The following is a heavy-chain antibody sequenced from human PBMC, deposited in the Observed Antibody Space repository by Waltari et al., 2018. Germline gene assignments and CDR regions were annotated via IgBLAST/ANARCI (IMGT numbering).Heavy chain of an antibody. Sequence: EVQLLESAGGLVQPGEALRLSCAASGFSFMGFAMTWVRQAPGEGLEWFASISGSGATPFYADSVKGRFTIVRDNSRDTVYLQMNSLRVDDSAVYYCAKGSRGYTNYFFDSWGQGTLVSVSS. CDR1: GFSFMGFA. CDR3: AKGSRGYTNYFFDS. J-gene: IGHJ4*02. D-gene: IGHD3-16*02. CDR2: ISGSGATP. V-gene: IGHV3-23*01.